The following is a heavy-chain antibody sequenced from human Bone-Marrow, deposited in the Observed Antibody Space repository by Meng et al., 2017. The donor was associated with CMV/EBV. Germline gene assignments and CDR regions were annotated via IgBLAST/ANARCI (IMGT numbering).Heavy chain of an antibody. CDR1: GGSMKRNTYY. V-gene: IGHV4-39*07. CDR2: MYYSGRT. CDR3: GRASGVFCSSDNCYRSRTDV. J-gene: IGHJ6*02. Sequence: SETLSLTCTVSGGSMKRNTYYWGWIRQPPGKGLEWIGSMYYSGRTHYNPSPKRRVSIFGDSSKNHLSLNLRSVTGADTAVYYCGRASGVFCSSDNCYRSRTDVWGPGTTVTVSS. D-gene: IGHD2-2*02.